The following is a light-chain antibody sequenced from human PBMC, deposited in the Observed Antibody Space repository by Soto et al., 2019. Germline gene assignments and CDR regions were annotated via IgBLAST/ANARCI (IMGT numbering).Light chain of an antibody. CDR2: KGI. J-gene: IGLJ1*01. CDR1: SDDVGAYNS. CDR3: CSSAPESTYV. V-gene: IGLV2-23*01. Sequence: QSALAQPASVSGSPGQSITISCTGTSDDVGAYNSVSWYRQLPHKAPQVILYKGIQRPSGVSSRFSGSTSGNAASLTISGLQADDEADYFCCSSAPESTYVFGTGTKVTVL.